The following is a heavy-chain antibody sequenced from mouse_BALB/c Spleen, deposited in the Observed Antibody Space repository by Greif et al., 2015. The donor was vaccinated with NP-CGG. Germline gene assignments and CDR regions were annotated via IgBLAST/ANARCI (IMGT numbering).Heavy chain of an antibody. J-gene: IGHJ4*01. Sequence: EVQLQQSGAELVKPGASVKLSCTASGFNIKDTYMHWVRQRPEQGLEWIGRIDPANGNTKYDPKFQGKATITADTSSNTAYLQLSSLTSEDTAVYYCARRGRRGYYAMDYWGQGTSVTVSS. V-gene: IGHV14-3*02. CDR3: ARRGRRGYYAMDY. CDR2: IDPANGNT. CDR1: GFNIKDTY. D-gene: IGHD3-3*01.